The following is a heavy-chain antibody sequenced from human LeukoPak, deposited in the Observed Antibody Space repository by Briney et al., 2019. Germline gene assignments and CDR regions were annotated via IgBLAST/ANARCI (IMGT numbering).Heavy chain of an antibody. CDR2: IIPIFGTA. Sequence: ASVKVSCKASGGTFSSYAISWVRQAPGQGLEWMGGIIPIFGTANYAQKFQGRVTITADKSTSTAYMELSSLRSEDTAVYYCARSSTVTNPSTHYYYYYMDVWGKGTTVAVSS. V-gene: IGHV1-69*06. D-gene: IGHD4-11*01. CDR3: ARSSTVTNPSTHYYYYYMDV. J-gene: IGHJ6*03. CDR1: GGTFSSYA.